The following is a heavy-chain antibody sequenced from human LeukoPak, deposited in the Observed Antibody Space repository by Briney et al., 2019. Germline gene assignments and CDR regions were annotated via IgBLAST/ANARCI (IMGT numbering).Heavy chain of an antibody. Sequence: PGGSLRLSCAASGFTFSSYAMSWVRQAPGKGLEWVSAISGSGGSTYYADSVKGRFTISRDNSKNTLYLQMNSLRAEDTAVYYCGTLVTGTIPYIMYWGQGTLVTVSS. V-gene: IGHV3-23*01. CDR1: GFTFSSYA. CDR3: GTLVTGTIPYIMY. D-gene: IGHD1-20*01. CDR2: ISGSGGST. J-gene: IGHJ4*02.